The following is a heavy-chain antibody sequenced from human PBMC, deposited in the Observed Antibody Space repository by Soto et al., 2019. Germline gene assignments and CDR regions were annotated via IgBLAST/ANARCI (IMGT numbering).Heavy chain of an antibody. CDR2: IIPILGIA. CDR3: ARGTHPDY. V-gene: IGHV1-69*02. J-gene: IGHJ4*02. CDR1: GGTFSSYT. D-gene: IGHD1-1*01. Sequence: QVQLVHSGAGVKKPGSSVEVSCKASGGTFSSYTISWVRQAPGQGLEWMGRIIPILGIANYAQKFQGRVTITADKSTSTAYMELSSLRSEDAAVYYCARGTHPDYWGQGTLVTVSS.